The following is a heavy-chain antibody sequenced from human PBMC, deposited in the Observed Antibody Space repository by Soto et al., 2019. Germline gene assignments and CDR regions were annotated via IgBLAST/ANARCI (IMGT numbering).Heavy chain of an antibody. CDR1: GFTFSSYA. D-gene: IGHD3-3*01. J-gene: IGHJ4*02. CDR2: ISGSGGST. CDR3: AKLSYYDFWSGYPGVDY. V-gene: IGHV3-23*01. Sequence: GGSLRLSCAASGFTFSSYAMSWVRQAPGKGLEWVSAISGSGGSTYYADSVKGRFTISRDNSKNTLYLQMNSLRAEDTAVYYCAKLSYYDFWSGYPGVDYWGQGTLVTVSS.